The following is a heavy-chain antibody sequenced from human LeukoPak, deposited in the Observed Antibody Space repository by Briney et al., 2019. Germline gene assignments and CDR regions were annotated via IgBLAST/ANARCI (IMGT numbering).Heavy chain of an antibody. J-gene: IGHJ3*02. Sequence: GGSLRLSCAASGFTFSNAWMSWVRQAPGKGLEWVGRIKSKTDGGTTDYAAPVKGRFTISRDDSKNTLYLQMNSLKTEDTAVYYCARDRYCGGDCYSYAFDIWGQGTMVTVSS. V-gene: IGHV3-15*01. CDR2: IKSKTDGGTT. CDR3: ARDRYCGGDCYSYAFDI. CDR1: GFTFSNAW. D-gene: IGHD2-21*02.